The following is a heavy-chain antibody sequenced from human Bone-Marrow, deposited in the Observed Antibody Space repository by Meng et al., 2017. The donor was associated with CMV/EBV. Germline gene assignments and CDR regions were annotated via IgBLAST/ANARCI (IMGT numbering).Heavy chain of an antibody. J-gene: IGHJ4*02. CDR2: IYYSGST. CDR3: ARSHHYDFWSGYYTFTN. V-gene: IGHV4-61*01. Sequence: ESLKISCTVSGYSISSGYYWGWIRQPPGKGLEWIGYIYYSGSTNYNPSLKSRVTISVDTSKNQFSLKLSSVTAADTAVYYCARSHHYDFWSGYYTFTNWGQGPLVTVSS. CDR1: GYSISSGYY. D-gene: IGHD3-3*01.